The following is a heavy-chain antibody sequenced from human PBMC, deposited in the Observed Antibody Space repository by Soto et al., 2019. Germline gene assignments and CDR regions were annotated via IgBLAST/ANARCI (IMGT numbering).Heavy chain of an antibody. J-gene: IGHJ5*02. D-gene: IGHD2-2*01. V-gene: IGHV2-26*01. CDR2: IFSNDEK. Sequence: QVTLKESGPVLVKPTETLTLTCTVSGFSLSNARMGVSWIRQPPGKALEWLAHIFSNDEKSYRTSLKSRLTTSKDTAKSQVVLTITNMDPVDTATYYWARMGYCISTSCYSTSFDPWGQGTLVTVSS. CDR3: ARMGYCISTSCYSTSFDP. CDR1: GFSLSNARMG.